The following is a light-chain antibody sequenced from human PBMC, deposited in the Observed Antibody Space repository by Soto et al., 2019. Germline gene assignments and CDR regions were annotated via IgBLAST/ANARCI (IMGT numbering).Light chain of an antibody. V-gene: IGKV3-15*01. CDR2: GAS. Sequence: EIVMTQSPATLSVSPGERATLSCRASQSVSSNLAWYQQKPGQAPRLIIYGASTRATGIPARFSGSGSGTEFTLTISSLQSEDFSVYYCQQYNNWPRTFGQGTKVEIQ. CDR3: QQYNNWPRT. CDR1: QSVSSN. J-gene: IGKJ1*01.